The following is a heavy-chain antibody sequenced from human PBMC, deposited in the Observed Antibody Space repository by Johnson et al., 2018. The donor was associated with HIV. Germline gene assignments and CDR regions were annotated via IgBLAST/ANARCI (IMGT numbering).Heavy chain of an antibody. Sequence: QLVESGGGVVQPGRSLRLSCAASGFTFDDYAMHWVRQAPGKGLEWVSGISWNSGSIGYADFVKGRFTISRDNSKNTLYLQMNSLRAEDTAVYYCPVDTEAFDIWGQGTMVTVSS. J-gene: IGHJ3*02. D-gene: IGHD4-23*01. V-gene: IGHV3-9*01. CDR3: PVDTEAFDI. CDR2: ISWNSGSI. CDR1: GFTFDDYA.